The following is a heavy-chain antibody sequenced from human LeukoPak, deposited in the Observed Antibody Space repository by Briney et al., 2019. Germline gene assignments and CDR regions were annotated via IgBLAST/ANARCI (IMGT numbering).Heavy chain of an antibody. J-gene: IGHJ4*02. D-gene: IGHD6-19*01. V-gene: IGHV3-30-3*01. CDR2: VSNDGNTK. CDR3: ARDGSAVAGDFDY. Sequence: PGGSLRLSCAGYGFAFSSYTLHWVRQAPGKGLEWVAVVSNDGNTKYYTDSVKGRFTLSKDNSKNMLDLQMNSLKTEDTAVYYCARDGSAVAGDFDYWGQGTLVIVSS. CDR1: GFAFSSYT.